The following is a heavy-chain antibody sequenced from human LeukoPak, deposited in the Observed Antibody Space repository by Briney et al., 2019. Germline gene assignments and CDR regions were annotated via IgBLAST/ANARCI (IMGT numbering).Heavy chain of an antibody. CDR3: ARGRRSHFDWDVYYFDY. Sequence: GGSLRLSCAASGFTFSDYYMSWIRQAPGKGVEWVSYISSSGSTIYYADSVKGRFTISRDNAKNTLYLQMNSLRAEDTAVYYCARGRRSHFDWDVYYFDYWGQGTLVTVSS. CDR1: GFTFSDYY. J-gene: IGHJ4*02. D-gene: IGHD3-9*01. CDR2: ISSSGSTI. V-gene: IGHV3-11*04.